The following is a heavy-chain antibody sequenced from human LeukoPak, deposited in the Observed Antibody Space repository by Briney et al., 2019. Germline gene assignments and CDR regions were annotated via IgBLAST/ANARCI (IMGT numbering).Heavy chain of an antibody. D-gene: IGHD6-13*01. J-gene: IGHJ4*02. Sequence: GGSLRLSCATSGFTFSSYGMHWVRQAPGKGLEWVAVIWYDGSNEYYADSVKGRFTISRDNAKNSLYLQMNSLRAEDTGLYYCAASIVYRSSWFADYWGQGTLVTVSS. CDR1: GFTFSSYG. V-gene: IGHV3-33*03. CDR2: IWYDGSNE. CDR3: AASIVYRSSWFADY.